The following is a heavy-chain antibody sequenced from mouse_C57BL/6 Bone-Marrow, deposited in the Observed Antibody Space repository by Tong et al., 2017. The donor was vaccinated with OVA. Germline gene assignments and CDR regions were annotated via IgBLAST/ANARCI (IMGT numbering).Heavy chain of an antibody. D-gene: IGHD1-1*01. CDR3: ARHDYYGSPFAY. J-gene: IGHJ3*01. Sequence: EVQLQESGGGLVQPGGSLKLSCAASGFTFSDYGMAWVRQAPRKGPEWVAFISNLAYSIYYADTVTSRFTISRENAKNTLYLEMSSLRSEDTAMYYCARHDYYGSPFAYWGQGTLVTVSA. V-gene: IGHV5-15*01. CDR2: ISNLAYSI. CDR1: GFTFSDYG.